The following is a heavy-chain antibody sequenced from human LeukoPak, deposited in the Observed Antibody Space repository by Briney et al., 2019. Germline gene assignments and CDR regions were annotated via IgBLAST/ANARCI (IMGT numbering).Heavy chain of an antibody. CDR1: GFTFSSYW. CDR2: IKDDGREK. V-gene: IGHV3-7*04. D-gene: IGHD2-15*01. CDR3: ARGYCSGGSCYFDY. Sequence: GGSLRLSCAVSGFTFSSYWMNWVRQAPGKGLEWVAKIKDDGREKYYVDSVKGRFTVSRDNAKNSLYLQMNSLRAEDTAVYYCARGYCSGGSCYFDYWGQGTLVTVSS. J-gene: IGHJ4*02.